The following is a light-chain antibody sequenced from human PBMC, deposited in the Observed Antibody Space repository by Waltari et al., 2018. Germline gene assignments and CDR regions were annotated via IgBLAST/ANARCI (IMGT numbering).Light chain of an antibody. V-gene: IGLV1-47*01. Sequence: QSVLTQPPSASGTPGQRVTVSGSGSRSNIGGHYVSWFQQLPGTAPNVLIYGDNQRPSGIPDRFSGSKSGTSASLAISGLRSEDEADYYCAAWDDSLSGRVFGGGTKLTVL. J-gene: IGLJ3*02. CDR3: AAWDDSLSGRV. CDR1: RSNIGGHY. CDR2: GDN.